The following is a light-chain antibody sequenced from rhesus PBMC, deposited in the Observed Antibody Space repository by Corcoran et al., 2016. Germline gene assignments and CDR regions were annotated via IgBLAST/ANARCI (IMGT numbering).Light chain of an antibody. CDR1: SSDIGDYIF. CDR2: EVT. Sequence: QTALTQPPSVSGSPGQSVTISCTGTSSDIGDYIFVSWYQQHPGTAPKLMIYEVTKRPSGVSGRFSGSKSGNTASLTISGLRAEDEADYYCSSYAGNTTFVFGSGTKLTVL. V-gene: IGLV2-32*02. J-gene: IGLJ6*01. CDR3: SSYAGNTTFV.